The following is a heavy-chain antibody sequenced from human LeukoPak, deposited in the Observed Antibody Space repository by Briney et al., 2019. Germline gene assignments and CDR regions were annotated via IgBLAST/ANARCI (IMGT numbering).Heavy chain of an antibody. Sequence: GGSLRLSCAASGFTFSSYGMHWVRQAPGKGLEWVAVISDDGSNEYYVDSVKGRFTISRDNSKNTLYLQMNSLRDEDTAVYYCAGGSLGCGGGSCYPTDYWGQGTLVTVSS. V-gene: IGHV3-30*03. CDR3: AGGSLGCGGGSCYPTDY. D-gene: IGHD2-15*01. CDR2: ISDDGSNE. CDR1: GFTFSSYG. J-gene: IGHJ4*02.